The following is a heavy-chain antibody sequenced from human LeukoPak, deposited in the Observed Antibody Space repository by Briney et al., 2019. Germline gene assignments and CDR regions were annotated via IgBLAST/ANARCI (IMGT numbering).Heavy chain of an antibody. CDR2: IYYSGST. CDR3: ARGPLDSSGYYSAFDY. Sequence: SETLSLTCTVSGASIGGYYWGWIRQPPGKGLEWIGSIYYSGSTYYNPSLKSRATISLDTSRNQFSLKLSSVTAADTAVYYCARGPLDSSGYYSAFDYWGQGTLVTVSS. D-gene: IGHD3-22*01. V-gene: IGHV4-39*07. J-gene: IGHJ4*02. CDR1: GASIGGYY.